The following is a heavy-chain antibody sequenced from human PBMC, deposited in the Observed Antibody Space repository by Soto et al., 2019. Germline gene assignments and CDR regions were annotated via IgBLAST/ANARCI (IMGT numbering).Heavy chain of an antibody. CDR2: IYYRGST. V-gene: IGHV4-61*01. CDR1: GGPVTSGNHY. D-gene: IGHD5-18*01. J-gene: IGHJ6*02. CDR3: ARDGKYSYVHPSDYYGMDV. Sequence: QVQLQESGPGLVKPSETLSLTCTVSGGPVTSGNHYWSWIRQPPGKGLEWIGYIYYRGSTKYNPTLKSRVTISVDPSENQFALKLSSMTAADTAVYYWARDGKYSYVHPSDYYGMDVWGQGTTVTVSS.